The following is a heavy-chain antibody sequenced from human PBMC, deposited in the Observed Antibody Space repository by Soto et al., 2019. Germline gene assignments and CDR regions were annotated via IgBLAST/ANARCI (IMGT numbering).Heavy chain of an antibody. Sequence: PGGSLRLSCAASGFTFSSYWMTWVRQAPEKGLEWVANIKQDGSEEYYVDSVKGRFTISRDNAKKSLYLQMNSLRAEDTAVYFCARDAPVATIIPHYSSGMDVWGPGTTVTVFS. D-gene: IGHD5-12*01. V-gene: IGHV3-7*01. CDR2: IKQDGSEE. CDR3: ARDAPVATIIPHYSSGMDV. CDR1: GFTFSSYW. J-gene: IGHJ6*02.